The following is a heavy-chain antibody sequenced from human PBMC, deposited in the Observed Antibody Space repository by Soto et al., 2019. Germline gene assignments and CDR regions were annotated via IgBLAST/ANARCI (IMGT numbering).Heavy chain of an antibody. V-gene: IGHV6-1*01. CDR3: VRSRVFIAVAGMATYYYYYGMDV. J-gene: IGHJ6*02. Sequence: PSQTLSLTCAISGDSVSSDSAAWNWIRQSPSRGLEWLGRTYYRSKWYNDYAVSVNGRITINPGTSKNHFSLQLNSVTPEDTAVYYCVRSRVFIAVAGMATYYYYYGMDVWGQGTTVTVSS. D-gene: IGHD6-19*01. CDR1: GDSVSSDSAA. CDR2: TYYRSKWYN.